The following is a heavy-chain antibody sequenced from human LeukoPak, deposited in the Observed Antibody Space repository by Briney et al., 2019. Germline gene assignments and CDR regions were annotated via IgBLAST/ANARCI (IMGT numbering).Heavy chain of an antibody. CDR2: IYHSGST. CDR3: ARHGGRYAGLSYFDY. D-gene: IGHD3-16*01. Sequence: SETLSLTCAVSGYSISSGYYWGWIRQPPGKGLEWIGSIYHSGSTYYNPSLKSRVTISVDTSKNQFSLKLSSVHAADTAVYYCARHGGRYAGLSYFDYWGQGTLVTVSS. CDR1: GYSISSGYY. J-gene: IGHJ4*02. V-gene: IGHV4-38-2*01.